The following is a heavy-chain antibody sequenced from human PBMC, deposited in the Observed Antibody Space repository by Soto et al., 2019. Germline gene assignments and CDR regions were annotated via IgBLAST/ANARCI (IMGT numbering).Heavy chain of an antibody. CDR2: ISGSGGST. CDR3: ARHRKLLWFGELPDY. CDR1: GFNIINHA. D-gene: IGHD3-10*01. V-gene: IGHV3-23*01. Sequence: TGLSLIHWCAASGFNIINHAIRWIRKKPGKGLEWVSAISGSGGSTYYADSVKGRFTISRDNSKNTLYLQMNSLRAEDTAVYYCARHRKLLWFGELPDYWGQGTLVTVSS. J-gene: IGHJ4*02.